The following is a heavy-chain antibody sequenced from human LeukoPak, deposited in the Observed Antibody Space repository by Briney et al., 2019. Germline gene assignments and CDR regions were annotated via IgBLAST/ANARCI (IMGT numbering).Heavy chain of an antibody. D-gene: IGHD2-8*01. J-gene: IGHJ3*02. CDR1: GGSISSYY. V-gene: IGHV4-59*01. CDR3: ARDTRGGFGNGAFDI. Sequence: SETLSLTCTVSGGSISSYYWSWIRQPPGKGLEWIGYIYYSGRTNYNPSLKSRVTISVDTSKNQFSLKLSSVTAADTAVYYCARDTRGGFGNGAFDIWGQGTMVTVSS. CDR2: IYYSGRT.